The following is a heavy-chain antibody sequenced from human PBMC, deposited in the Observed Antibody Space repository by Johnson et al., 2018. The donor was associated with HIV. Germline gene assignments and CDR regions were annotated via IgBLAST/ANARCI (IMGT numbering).Heavy chain of an antibody. J-gene: IGHJ3*02. CDR3: ARDGRITGTKDAFDI. D-gene: IGHD1-7*01. CDR2: IRYDGSNK. Sequence: QVQLVESGGGVVQPGGSLRLSCAASGFTFSSYGMHWVRQAPGKGLEWVAFIRYDGSNKYYADSVKGRFTISRDNSKNTLYLQMNSLRAEDTAVYYCARDGRITGTKDAFDIWGQGTMVTVSS. V-gene: IGHV3-30*02. CDR1: GFTFSSYG.